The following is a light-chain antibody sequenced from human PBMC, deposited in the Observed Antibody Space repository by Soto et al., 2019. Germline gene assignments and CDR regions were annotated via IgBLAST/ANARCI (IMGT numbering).Light chain of an antibody. J-gene: IGKJ5*01. CDR2: DAS. V-gene: IGKV3-11*01. CDR1: QGISTY. CDR3: QQRGET. Sequence: LTQSPATVSFSPGERATLSCTASQGISTYIAWYQQKPGHPPRLLMFDASRRATGIPPRFSGGGFGTQFTLTINNLEPDDFAVYYCQQRGETFGPGTRLEIK.